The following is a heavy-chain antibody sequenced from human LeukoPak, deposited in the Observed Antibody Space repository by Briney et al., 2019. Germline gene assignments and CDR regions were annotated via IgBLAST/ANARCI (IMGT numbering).Heavy chain of an antibody. CDR1: GYTFTSYA. CDR2: INTNTGNP. D-gene: IGHD4-23*01. J-gene: IGHJ4*02. Sequence: ASVKVSCKASGYTFTSYAMNWVRQAPGQGLEWMGWINTNTGNPTYAQGFTGRFVFSLDTSVSTAYLQISSLKAEDTAVYYCARDLRGDIAYDLTMTTVVTRDYWGQGTLVTVSS. CDR3: ARDLRGDIAYDLTMTTVVTRDY. V-gene: IGHV7-4-1*02.